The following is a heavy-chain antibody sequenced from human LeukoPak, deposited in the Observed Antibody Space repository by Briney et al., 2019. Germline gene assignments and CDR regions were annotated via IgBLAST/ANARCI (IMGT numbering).Heavy chain of an antibody. V-gene: IGHV4-4*02. CDR3: AREGGFYRPLDY. CDR1: GGSVTSTNW. Sequence: SETLSLTCGVSGGSVTSTNWWTWVRQPPGKGLEWIGEVHLDGRTDYNPSLKSRLTMSVDLSENHVSLKLTSVTAADTAVYYCAREGGFYRPLDYSGQGTLVTVSS. D-gene: IGHD3-3*01. J-gene: IGHJ4*02. CDR2: VHLDGRT.